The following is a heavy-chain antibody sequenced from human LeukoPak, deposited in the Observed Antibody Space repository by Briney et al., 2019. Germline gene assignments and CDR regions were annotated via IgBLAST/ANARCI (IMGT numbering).Heavy chain of an antibody. CDR1: GFTFSSYA. CDR3: ARDPDGYRQGHHFDY. V-gene: IGHV3-23*01. Sequence: PGGSLRLSCAASGFTFSSYAMNWVRQAPGKGLEWVSGISGSGGSTYYADSVKGRFSISRDNSKNTLYLQMNSLKAEDTAVYYCARDPDGYRQGHHFDYWGQGTLVTVSS. D-gene: IGHD5-18*01. CDR2: ISGSGGST. J-gene: IGHJ4*02.